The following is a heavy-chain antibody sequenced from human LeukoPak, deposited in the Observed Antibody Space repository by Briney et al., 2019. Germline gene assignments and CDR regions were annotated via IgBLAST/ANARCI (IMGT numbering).Heavy chain of an antibody. Sequence: PGGSLRLSCAASGFTFTDYAFHWVRQAPGKGLEWVTIISHSGESYADSVRGRFAISRDNSKNTVYLQMDSLRADDTAMYYCARNHFNQNVFDVWGQGTMVTVSS. CDR2: ISHSGE. V-gene: IGHV3-30*01. J-gene: IGHJ3*01. D-gene: IGHD1-14*01. CDR1: GFTFTDYA. CDR3: ARNHFNQNVFDV.